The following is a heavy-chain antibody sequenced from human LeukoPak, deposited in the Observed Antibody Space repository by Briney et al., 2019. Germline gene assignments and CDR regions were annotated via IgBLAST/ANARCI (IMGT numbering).Heavy chain of an antibody. D-gene: IGHD3-22*01. V-gene: IGHV3-30*04. J-gene: IGHJ4*02. CDR1: GFTFTSYA. Sequence: GGSLRLSCAASGFTFTSYAMHWVRQTPGKGLEWVAVISYDGSNKYYADSVKGRFTISRDNSRNTLYLQMNSLRAEDTAVYYCARDRPDSSDADYWGQGTLVTVSS. CDR3: ARDRPDSSDADY. CDR2: ISYDGSNK.